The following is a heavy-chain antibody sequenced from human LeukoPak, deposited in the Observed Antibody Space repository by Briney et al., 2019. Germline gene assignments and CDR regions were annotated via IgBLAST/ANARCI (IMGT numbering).Heavy chain of an antibody. Sequence: GGSLRLSCAASGFTVSSNYMSWVRQAPGKGLEWVSYISSSGSTIYYADSVKGRFTISRDNAKNSLYLQMNSLRAEDTAVYYCARDRLMGYSYVDYWGQGTLVTVSS. D-gene: IGHD5-18*01. V-gene: IGHV3-11*01. CDR2: ISSSGSTI. J-gene: IGHJ4*02. CDR1: GFTVSSNY. CDR3: ARDRLMGYSYVDY.